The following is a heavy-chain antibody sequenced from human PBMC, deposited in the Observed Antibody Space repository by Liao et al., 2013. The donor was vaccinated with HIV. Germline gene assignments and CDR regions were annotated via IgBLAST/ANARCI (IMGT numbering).Heavy chain of an antibody. D-gene: IGHD2-2*01. Sequence: QVQLQQWGAGLLKSSETLSLTCAVYGGSFSGYYWSWIRQPPGKGLEWIGEINHSGSTKYNPSLRSRVTISLDTSKNQFSLKLSSVTAADTAVYYCARDYREYCSSTSCYGRAYFQQWGQGTLVTVSS. CDR1: GGSFSGYY. CDR2: INHSGST. CDR3: ARDYREYCSSTSCYGRAYFQQ. J-gene: IGHJ1*01. V-gene: IGHV4-34*01.